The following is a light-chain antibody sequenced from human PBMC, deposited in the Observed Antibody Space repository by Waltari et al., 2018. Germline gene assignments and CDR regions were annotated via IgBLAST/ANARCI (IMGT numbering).Light chain of an antibody. CDR2: VNSDGSH. CDR1: SGYSTNV. CDR3: QTGGHGTWV. Sequence: QLVLTQSPSASAPLGASVKLTCTLRSGYSTNVIAWHQQQPEKGPRYLMTVNSDGSHSKGGEIPDRFSGSGSGAERYLTISSLQSEDEADYYCQTGGHGTWVFGGGTKLTVL. J-gene: IGLJ3*02. V-gene: IGLV4-69*01.